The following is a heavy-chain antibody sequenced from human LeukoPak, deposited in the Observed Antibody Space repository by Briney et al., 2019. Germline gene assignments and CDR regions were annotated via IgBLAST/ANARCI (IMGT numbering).Heavy chain of an antibody. CDR2: ISWNSGSI. Sequence: GGSLRLSCAASGFTFGDYAMHWVRQAPGKGLEWVSGISWNSGSIGYADSVKGRFTISRDNAKNSLYLQMNSLRAEDTALYYCAKDTYYYDSSGYGFYYGMDVWGQGTTVTVSS. CDR1: GFTFGDYA. CDR3: AKDTYYYDSSGYGFYYGMDV. D-gene: IGHD3-22*01. V-gene: IGHV3-9*01. J-gene: IGHJ6*02.